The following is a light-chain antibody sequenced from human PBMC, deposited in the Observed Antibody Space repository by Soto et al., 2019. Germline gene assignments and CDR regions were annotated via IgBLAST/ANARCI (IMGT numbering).Light chain of an antibody. J-gene: IGLJ1*01. V-gene: IGLV2-23*02. CDR3: AAWDDSLNGYV. CDR2: EVN. Sequence: QSVLTQPASVSGSPGQSITIPCTATSSDVASYNLVSWYQQHPDKAPKLLIFEVNQRPSGVSDRFSGSKSGYTAALTISGLQAEDEAYYYCAAWDDSLNGYVFGTGTKVTV. CDR1: SSDVASYNL.